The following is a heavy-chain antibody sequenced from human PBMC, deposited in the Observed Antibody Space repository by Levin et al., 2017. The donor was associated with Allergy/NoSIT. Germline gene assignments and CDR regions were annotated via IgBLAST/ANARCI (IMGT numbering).Heavy chain of an antibody. V-gene: IGHV3-48*01. CDR1: GFTFSSYS. J-gene: IGHJ4*02. CDR2: ISSSSSTI. CDR3: ARAGATRLFDY. D-gene: IGHD1-26*01. Sequence: GGSLRLSCAASGFTFSSYSMNWVRQAPGKGLEWVSYISSSSSTIYYADSVKGRFTISRDNAKNSLYLQMNSLRAEDTAVYYCARAGATRLFDYWGQGTLVTVSS.